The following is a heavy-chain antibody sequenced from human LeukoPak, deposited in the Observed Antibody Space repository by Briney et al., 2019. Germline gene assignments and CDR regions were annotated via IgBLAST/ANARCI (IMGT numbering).Heavy chain of an antibody. D-gene: IGHD3-16*01. V-gene: IGHV3-21*01. CDR2: ISTSSSSM. J-gene: IGHJ4*02. Sequence: PGGSLRLSCAASGFTFSSYSMNWVRQAPGKGLELVTSISTSSSSMYYADSVKGRFTISRDNAKNALYLQMNSLRAEDTAVYFCARDQSSPYVSWGQGNLVTVSP. CDR3: ARDQSSPYVS. CDR1: GFTFSSYS.